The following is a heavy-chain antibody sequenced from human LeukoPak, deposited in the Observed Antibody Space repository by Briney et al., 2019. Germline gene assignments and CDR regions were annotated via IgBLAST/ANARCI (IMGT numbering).Heavy chain of an antibody. CDR3: ARDRGIAVAATNYYYGMDV. V-gene: IGHV3-30*04. CDR1: GFTFSSYA. CDR2: ISYDGSNK. Sequence: GGSLRLSCAASGFTFSSYAMHWVRQAPGKGLEWVAVISYDGSNKYYADSVKGRFTISRDNSKNTLCLQMNSLRAEDTAVYYCARDRGIAVAATNYYYGMDVWGQGTTVTVSS. J-gene: IGHJ6*02. D-gene: IGHD6-19*01.